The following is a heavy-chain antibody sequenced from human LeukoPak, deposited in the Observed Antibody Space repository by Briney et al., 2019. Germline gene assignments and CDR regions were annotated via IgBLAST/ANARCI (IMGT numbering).Heavy chain of an antibody. CDR2: ISSSGSTI. CDR3: AAVAGRGRDYYGMDV. Sequence: GGSLRLSCAASGFTFSDYYMSWIRQAPGKGLEWVSYISSSGSTIYYADSVKGRFTISRDNAKNSLYLQMNSLRAEDTAVYYCAAVAGRGRDYYGMDVWGQGTTVTVSS. J-gene: IGHJ6*02. CDR1: GFTFSDYY. D-gene: IGHD6-19*01. V-gene: IGHV3-11*01.